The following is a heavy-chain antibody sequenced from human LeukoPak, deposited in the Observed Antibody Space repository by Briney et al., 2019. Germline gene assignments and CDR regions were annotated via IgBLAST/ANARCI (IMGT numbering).Heavy chain of an antibody. CDR1: GGSISSYY. J-gene: IGHJ4*02. V-gene: IGHV4-59*08. D-gene: IGHD3-3*01. CDR3: ARLRPWGVVTLFDY. CDR2: IYYSGST. Sequence: PSETLSLTCTVSGGSISSYYWSWIRQPPGKGLEWIGYIYYSGSTNYNPSLKSRVTISVDTSKNQFSLKLSSVTAADTAVYYCARLRPWGVVTLFDYWGQGTLVTVSS.